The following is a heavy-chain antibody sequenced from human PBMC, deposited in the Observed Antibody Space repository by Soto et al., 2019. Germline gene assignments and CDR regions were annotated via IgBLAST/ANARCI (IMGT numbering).Heavy chain of an antibody. CDR1: GFSLSNARMG. V-gene: IGHV2-26*01. CDR2: IFSNDEK. Sequence: QVTLKESGPVLVKPTEPLTLTCTVSGFSLSNARMGVSWIRQPPGKALEWLAHIFSNDEKSYSTSLKSRLTISKDTSKSQVVLTMTNMDPVDTATYYCARTTAPSIPNWFDPWGQGTLVTVSS. D-gene: IGHD2-2*02. CDR3: ARTTAPSIPNWFDP. J-gene: IGHJ5*02.